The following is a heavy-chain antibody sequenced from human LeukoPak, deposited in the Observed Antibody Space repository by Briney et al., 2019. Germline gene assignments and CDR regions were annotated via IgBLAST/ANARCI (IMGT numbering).Heavy chain of an antibody. CDR3: ARDDLRGYSSSWYGIFDY. V-gene: IGHV3-53*01. J-gene: IGHJ4*02. CDR2: IYSGGST. CDR1: GFTVSSNY. D-gene: IGHD6-13*01. Sequence: GGSLRLSCAASGFTVSSNYMSWVRQAPGKGLEWVSVIYSGGSTYYADSVKGRFTISRDNAKNSLYLQMNSLRAEDTAVYYCARDDLRGYSSSWYGIFDYWGQGTLATVSS.